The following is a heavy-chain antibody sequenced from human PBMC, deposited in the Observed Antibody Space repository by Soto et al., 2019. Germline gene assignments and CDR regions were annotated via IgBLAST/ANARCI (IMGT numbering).Heavy chain of an antibody. CDR3: AEEGDYYGSGSHTYYFHY. CDR1: GGTFSSYT. CDR2: IIPILGIA. Sequence: QVQLVQSGAEVKKPGSSVKVSCKASGGTFSSYTISWVRQAPGQGLEWMGRIIPILGIANYAQKFQGRVTITADKSTSTAYMELSSLRSEDTAVYYCAEEGDYYGSGSHTYYFHYWGQGTLVTVSS. J-gene: IGHJ4*02. D-gene: IGHD3-10*01. V-gene: IGHV1-69*02.